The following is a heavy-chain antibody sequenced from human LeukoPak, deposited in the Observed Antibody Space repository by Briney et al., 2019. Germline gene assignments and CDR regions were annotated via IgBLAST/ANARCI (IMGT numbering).Heavy chain of an antibody. CDR1: GLTFSTYG. D-gene: IGHD3-22*01. Sequence: PGRSLRLSCAASGLTFSTYGMHWVRQAPGKGLEYVASISNIGDSTSYANSVKDRFTISRDNSKNTLYLQMGSLRAEDMAVYYCARDSDYYDSSGFHFAAFDVWGQGTMVTVSS. J-gene: IGHJ3*01. CDR3: ARDSDYYDSSGFHFAAFDV. CDR2: ISNIGDST. V-gene: IGHV3-64*01.